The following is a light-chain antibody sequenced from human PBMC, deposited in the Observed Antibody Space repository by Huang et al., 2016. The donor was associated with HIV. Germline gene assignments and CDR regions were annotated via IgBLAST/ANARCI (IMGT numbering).Light chain of an antibody. CDR2: GAS. V-gene: IGKV3-15*01. CDR1: QSGSSN. CDR3: QQYDNGPIA. Sequence: EIVMTQSPATLSVSPGERATLSCRASQSGSSNLAWYQQKHGQAPRLLIYGASTRVTGVPSRFSGSGSGTEFTLTISSLQSEDFAVYYCQQYDNGPIAFGQGTRLEI. J-gene: IGKJ5*01.